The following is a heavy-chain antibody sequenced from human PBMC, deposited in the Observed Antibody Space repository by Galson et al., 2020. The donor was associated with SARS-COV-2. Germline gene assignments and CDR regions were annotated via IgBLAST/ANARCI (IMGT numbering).Heavy chain of an antibody. CDR2: ISATGDST. CDR1: GFTFSSSA. Sequence: GGSLRLSCAASGFTFSSSAMSWVRQAPGKGLEWLAIISATGDSTYYADSVKGRFTISRDNSKSTLFLQMNSLRAEDTAIYCCAKVQGALVYCDLWGRGTLVAVSS. CDR3: AKVQGALVYCDL. V-gene: IGHV3-23*01. D-gene: IGHD3-16*01. J-gene: IGHJ2*01.